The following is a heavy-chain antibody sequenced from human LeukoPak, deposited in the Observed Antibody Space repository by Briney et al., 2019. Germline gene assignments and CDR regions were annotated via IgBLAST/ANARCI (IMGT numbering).Heavy chain of an antibody. Sequence: PSETLSLTCTVSGYSISSGYYWGWIRQPPGKGLERIGSIYHSGSTYYNPSLKSRVTISVDTSKNQFSLNLSSVTAADTAVYYCARDYDYWGQGTLVTVSS. V-gene: IGHV4-38-2*02. J-gene: IGHJ4*02. CDR2: IYHSGST. CDR3: ARDYDY. CDR1: GYSISSGYY.